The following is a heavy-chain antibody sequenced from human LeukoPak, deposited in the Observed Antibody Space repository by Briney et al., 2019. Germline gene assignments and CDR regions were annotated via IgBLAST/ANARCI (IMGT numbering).Heavy chain of an antibody. CDR2: INSDGRST. V-gene: IGHV3-74*01. Sequence: GGSLRLSCAASGFTFSRYWMHWVRQAPGKGLVWVSRINSDGRSTNYADSVKGRFTISRDNAKSTLYLQMNSLRAEDTAVYYCARDPDSSGWSSFGYWGQGTLVTVSS. CDR1: GFTFSRYW. CDR3: ARDPDSSGWSSFGY. D-gene: IGHD6-19*01. J-gene: IGHJ4*02.